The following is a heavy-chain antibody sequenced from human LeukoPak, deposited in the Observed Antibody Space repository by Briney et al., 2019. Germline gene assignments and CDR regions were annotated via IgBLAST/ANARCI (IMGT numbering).Heavy chain of an antibody. CDR1: GFTFSSYW. CDR2: IKQDGSEK. J-gene: IGHJ3*02. CDR3: ARHGGAFDI. V-gene: IGHV3-7*01. Sequence: QSGGSLRLSCAASGFTFSSYWMSWARQAPGKGTVWVAYIKQDGSEKDYVDSVKGRFTISRDNAKNSLYLQMNSLRGEDTAVYYCARHGGAFDIWGQGTLVTVSS. D-gene: IGHD3-10*01.